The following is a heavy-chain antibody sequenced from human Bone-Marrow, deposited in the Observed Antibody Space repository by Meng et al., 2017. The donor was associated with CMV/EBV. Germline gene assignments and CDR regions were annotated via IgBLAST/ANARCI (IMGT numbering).Heavy chain of an antibody. D-gene: IGHD2-2*01. CDR3: ARVDIVVVPAALGGYYYYGMDV. J-gene: IGHJ6*02. V-gene: IGHV1-18*01. Sequence: ASVKVSXKASGYTFTSYGISWVRQAPGQGLEWMGWISAYNGNTNYAQKLQGRVTMTTDTSTSTAYMELRSLRSDDTAVYYCARVDIVVVPAALGGYYYYGMDVWGQGTTVTVSS. CDR1: GYTFTSYG. CDR2: ISAYNGNT.